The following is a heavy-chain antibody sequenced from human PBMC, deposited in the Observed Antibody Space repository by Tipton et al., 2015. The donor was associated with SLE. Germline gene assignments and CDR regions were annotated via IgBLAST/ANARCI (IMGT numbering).Heavy chain of an antibody. V-gene: IGHV4-59*11. CDR1: GGSISSHY. CDR2: IYYSGST. D-gene: IGHD3-22*01. J-gene: IGHJ1*01. CDR3: ARFDSSGYYPPAEYFQH. Sequence: TLSLTCTVSGGSISSHYWSWIRQPPGKGLEWIGYIYYSGSTNYNPSLKSRVTTSVDTSKNQFSLKLSSVTAADTAVYYCARFDSSGYYPPAEYFQHWGQGTLVTVSS.